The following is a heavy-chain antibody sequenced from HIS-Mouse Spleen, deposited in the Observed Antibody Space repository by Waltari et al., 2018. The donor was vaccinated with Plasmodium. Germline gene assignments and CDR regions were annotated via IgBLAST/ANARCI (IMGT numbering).Heavy chain of an antibody. Sequence: QVQLQESGPGLVKPSQTLSLTCSVSGGSISSGGYYWSWIRQHPGKGLEWIGYIYYSGSTYYNPSLQSRVTISVYTSKNQFSLKVNSVTAADTAVYYCARWVGNWFDPWGQGTLVTVSS. D-gene: IGHD1-26*01. J-gene: IGHJ5*02. V-gene: IGHV4-31*03. CDR1: GGSISSGGYY. CDR2: IYYSGST. CDR3: ARWVGNWFDP.